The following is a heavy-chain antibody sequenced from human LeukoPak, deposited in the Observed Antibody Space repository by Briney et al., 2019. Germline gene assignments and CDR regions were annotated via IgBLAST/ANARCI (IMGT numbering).Heavy chain of an antibody. CDR2: INSDGSFT. V-gene: IGHV3-74*01. CDR3: ARDPNYDSSGYPFDY. CDR1: GFTVSSNY. Sequence: GGSLRLSCAASGFTVSSNYMSCVRQAPGKGLVWVSRINSDGSFTTYADSVEGRFTISRDNAKNTLYLQMNSLRADDTAVYYCARDPNYDSSGYPFDYWGQGTLVTVSS. J-gene: IGHJ4*02. D-gene: IGHD3-22*01.